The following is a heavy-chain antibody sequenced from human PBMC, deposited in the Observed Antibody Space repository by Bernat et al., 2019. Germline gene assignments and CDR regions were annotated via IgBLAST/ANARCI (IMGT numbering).Heavy chain of an antibody. CDR3: ARDYEYGVPAAMRGYYYYYGMDV. J-gene: IGHJ6*02. CDR2: ISSSSSYI. D-gene: IGHD2-2*01. V-gene: IGHV3-21*01. CDR1: GFTFSSYS. Sequence: EVQLVESGGGLVKPGGSLRLSCAASGFTFSSYSMNWVRQAPGKGLEWVSSISSSSSYIYYADSVKGRFTISRDNAKNSLYLQMNSLRAEDTAVYYCARDYEYGVPAAMRGYYYYYGMDVWGQGTTVTVSS.